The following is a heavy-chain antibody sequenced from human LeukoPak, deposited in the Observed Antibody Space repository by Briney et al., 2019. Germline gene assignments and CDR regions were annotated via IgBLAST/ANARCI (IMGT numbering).Heavy chain of an antibody. V-gene: IGHV1-24*01. CDR1: GYTLTELS. D-gene: IGHD3-10*01. Sequence: ASVTVSCKVSGYTLTELSMHWVRQAPGKGLEWMGGFDPEDGETIYAQKFQGRVTMTEDTSTDTAYMELSSLRSEDTAVYYCATGYITMVRGNMDVWGKGTTVTVSS. CDR3: ATGYITMVRGNMDV. CDR2: FDPEDGET. J-gene: IGHJ6*03.